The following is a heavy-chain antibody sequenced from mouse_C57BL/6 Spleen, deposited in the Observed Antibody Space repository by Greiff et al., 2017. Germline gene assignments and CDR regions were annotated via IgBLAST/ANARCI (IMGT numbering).Heavy chain of an antibody. CDR1: GYTFTDYE. Sequence: VQLQQSGAELVRPGASVTLSCKASGYTFTDYEMHWVKQTPVHGLEWIGAIDPETGGTAYNQKFKGKDILTADKSSSTAYMELRSLTSEDSAVYYCTFITTVVAKTYWYFDVWGTGTTVTVSS. CDR3: TFITTVVAKTYWYFDV. D-gene: IGHD1-1*01. CDR2: IDPETGGT. V-gene: IGHV1-15*01. J-gene: IGHJ1*03.